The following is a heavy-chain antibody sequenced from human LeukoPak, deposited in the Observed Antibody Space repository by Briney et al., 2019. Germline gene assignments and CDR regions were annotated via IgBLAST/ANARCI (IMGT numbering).Heavy chain of an antibody. J-gene: IGHJ4*02. CDR2: TYHSGST. D-gene: IGHD3-9*01. V-gene: IGHV4-30-2*01. CDR1: GGSISSGGYS. CDR3: AREFAGYLDY. Sequence: SETLSLTCAVSGGSISSGGYSWSWIRQPPGKGLEWIGYTYHSGSTYYNPSLKGRVTISVDRSKNQFSLKLSSVTAANTAVYYCAREFAGYLDYWGQGTLVTVSS.